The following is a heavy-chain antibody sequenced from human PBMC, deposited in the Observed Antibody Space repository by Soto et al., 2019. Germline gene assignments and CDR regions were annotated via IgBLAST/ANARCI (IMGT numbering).Heavy chain of an antibody. CDR2: ITSNGGST. V-gene: IGHV3-64D*06. CDR1: VFTFSSYA. D-gene: IGHD3-10*01. Sequence: WWSLRLSCSVSVFTFSSYAMHWVRQAPGKGLEYVSAITSNGGSTYYADSVKGGFTISRDNSKNTLYLQMSSLRAEDTAVYYCVKDSPRDYYGPWGQGTLVTVSS. J-gene: IGHJ5*02. CDR3: VKDSPRDYYGP.